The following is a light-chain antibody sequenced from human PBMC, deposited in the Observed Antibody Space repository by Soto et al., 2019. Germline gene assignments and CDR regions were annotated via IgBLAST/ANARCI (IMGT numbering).Light chain of an antibody. CDR3: QQYNNWPWT. V-gene: IGKV3-15*01. Sequence: EIVMTQSPATLSVSRGERATLSCRASQSVASNLAWYQQKPGQAPRLLIYGASTRATGIPAMFSGSGSGTEFTLIINSLQSEDFAVYYCQQYNNWPWTFGQGTKVDIK. CDR2: GAS. CDR1: QSVASN. J-gene: IGKJ1*01.